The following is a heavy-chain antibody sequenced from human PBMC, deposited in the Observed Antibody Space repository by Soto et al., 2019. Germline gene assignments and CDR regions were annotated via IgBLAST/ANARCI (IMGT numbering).Heavy chain of an antibody. CDR2: INPTGSYS. J-gene: IGHJ4*02. Sequence: GESLKISCKASGYSFTSYWISWVRQMPGKGLEWMGRINPTGSYSNYSPSFQGHVTISVDKSISTAYLQWSSLKASDNAMYYCVRHVVATSSARLGYWGQGTLVTVSS. CDR1: GYSFTSYW. CDR3: VRHVVATSSARLGY. V-gene: IGHV5-10-1*01. D-gene: IGHD2-2*01.